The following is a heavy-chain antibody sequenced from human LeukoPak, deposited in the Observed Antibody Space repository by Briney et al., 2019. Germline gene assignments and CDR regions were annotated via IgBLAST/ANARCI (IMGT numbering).Heavy chain of an antibody. D-gene: IGHD6-19*01. CDR3: ARSYSSGWYGGHFDY. CDR2: IYPGDSDT. CDR1: GYSFTIYW. Sequence: GESLKISCKGSGYSFTIYWIGWVRQLPGKGLEWMGIIYPGDSDTRYSPSFQGQVTISADKSISTAYLQWSSLKASDTAMYYRARSYSSGWYGGHFDYWGQGTLVTVSS. V-gene: IGHV5-51*01. J-gene: IGHJ4*02.